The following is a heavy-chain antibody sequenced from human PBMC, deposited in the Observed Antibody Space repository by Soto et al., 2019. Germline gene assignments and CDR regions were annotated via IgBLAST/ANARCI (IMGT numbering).Heavy chain of an antibody. V-gene: IGHV3-7*01. CDR1: GFTFSSFW. D-gene: IGHD4-17*01. Sequence: PGGSLRLSCAASGFTFSSFWMSWVRQAPGKGLEWVANIKQDGSEKYYVDSVRGRFSISRDNAKNSLFLQMNSLRAEDTAVYYCARRPYGDYGDYFDYWGQGTLVTVSS. CDR2: IKQDGSEK. CDR3: ARRPYGDYGDYFDY. J-gene: IGHJ4*02.